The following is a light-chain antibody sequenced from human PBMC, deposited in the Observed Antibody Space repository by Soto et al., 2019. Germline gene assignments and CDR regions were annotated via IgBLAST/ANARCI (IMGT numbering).Light chain of an antibody. CDR3: FSFTTDWTDF. CDR1: SSDIVSYNY. CDR2: EVS. J-gene: IGLJ1*01. V-gene: IGLV2-14*01. Sequence: QSALTQPDSVSGSPGQSITIFWTGSSSDIVSYNYVSWFQQYTGKTPKLIISEVSNRNSGFSNRFSCSKSGTASSLTISRLQTEDDADYFCFSFTTDWTDFFVAGTKMTV.